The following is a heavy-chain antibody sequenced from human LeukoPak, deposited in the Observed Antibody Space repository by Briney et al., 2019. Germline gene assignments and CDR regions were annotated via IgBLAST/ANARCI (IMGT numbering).Heavy chain of an antibody. CDR1: GGSFSGYY. CDR2: SGST. CDR3: AREGYYSDSGFDN. D-gene: IGHD3-10*01. Sequence: PSETLSLTCAVYGGSFSGYYWSWIRQPPGKGLEWIGYSGSTNYNPSLKSRVTISVDTSKNQFSLKLSSVTAADTAVYYCAREGYYSDSGFDNWGQGTLVTVSS. J-gene: IGHJ4*02. V-gene: IGHV4-59*01.